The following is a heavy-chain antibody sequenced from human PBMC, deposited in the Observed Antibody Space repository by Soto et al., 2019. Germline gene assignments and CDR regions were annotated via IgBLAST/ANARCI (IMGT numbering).Heavy chain of an antibody. CDR1: GLTFISYA. D-gene: IGHD6-19*01. CDR2: ISGSGGST. V-gene: IGHV3-23*01. Sequence: PWGSLRLPWAAAGLTFISYAMRWVRQTPGKGLEWVSAISGSGGSTYYADSVKGRFTISRDNSKNTLYLQMNSLRAEDTGVYYCAKDHLSGWYYFDYWGQGTLVTVSS. J-gene: IGHJ4*02. CDR3: AKDHLSGWYYFDY.